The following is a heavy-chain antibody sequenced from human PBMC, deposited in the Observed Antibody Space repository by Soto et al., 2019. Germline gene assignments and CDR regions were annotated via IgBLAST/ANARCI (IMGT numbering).Heavy chain of an antibody. CDR1: GFSLSTSGVG. V-gene: IGHV2-5*02. D-gene: IGHD3-10*01. Sequence: QITLKESGPTLVKPTQTLTLTCTFSGFSLSTSGVGVGWIRQPPGKALEWLALIYWDDDKRYSPSLKSRLTITKDTSKNQVVLTMTNMDPVDTATYYCAHSSPIWFGDGDAFDIWGQGTMVTVSS. J-gene: IGHJ3*02. CDR3: AHSSPIWFGDGDAFDI. CDR2: IYWDDDK.